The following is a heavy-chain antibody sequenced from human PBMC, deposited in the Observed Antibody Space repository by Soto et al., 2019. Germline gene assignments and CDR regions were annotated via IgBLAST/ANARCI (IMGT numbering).Heavy chain of an antibody. D-gene: IGHD3-16*01. J-gene: IGHJ4*02. CDR1: GFSFSTHY. CDR2: INRDSTGI. V-gene: IGHV3-48*01. CDR3: LNGDYY. Sequence: EEQLVESGGGLVQPGGSLRLSCAASGFSFSTHYMNWVRQTPGKGLEWVSSINRDSTGIKYADSVKGRFTISRDNARNSLSLQMNSLRAEYTAVYYCLNGDYYVGPGTLVTVSS.